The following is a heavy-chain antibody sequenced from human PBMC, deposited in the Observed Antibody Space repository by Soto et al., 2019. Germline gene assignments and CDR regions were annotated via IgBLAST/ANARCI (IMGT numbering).Heavy chain of an antibody. D-gene: IGHD6-13*01. Sequence: GGSLRLSCAASGFTFSSYAMHWVRQAPGKGLEWVAVISYDGSNKYYADSVKGRFTISRDNSKNTLYLQMNSLRAEDTAVYYCARVHDIAAAGTDYWGQGTLVTVSS. CDR1: GFTFSSYA. J-gene: IGHJ4*02. V-gene: IGHV3-30-3*01. CDR2: ISYDGSNK. CDR3: ARVHDIAAAGTDY.